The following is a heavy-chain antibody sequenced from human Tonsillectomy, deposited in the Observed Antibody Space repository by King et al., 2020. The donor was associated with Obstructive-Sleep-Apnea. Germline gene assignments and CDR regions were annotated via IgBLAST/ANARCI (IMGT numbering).Heavy chain of an antibody. J-gene: IGHJ4*02. CDR3: ARVSYCSGSSCRTYLDF. Sequence: VQLVESGGGLVKPGGSLRLSCAASGFTFRSYSMNWVRQAPGKGLEWVSSITSSSTYIYYADSVEGRFTISRDNAKNSLYLQMNSLRAEDTAVYYCARVSYCSGSSCRTYLDFWGQGTLVTVSS. D-gene: IGHD2-15*01. CDR1: GFTFRSYS. V-gene: IGHV3-21*01. CDR2: ITSSSTYI.